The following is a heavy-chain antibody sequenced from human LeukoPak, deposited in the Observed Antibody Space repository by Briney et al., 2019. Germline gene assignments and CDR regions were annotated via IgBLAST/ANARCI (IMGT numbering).Heavy chain of an antibody. V-gene: IGHV3-30*02. CDR1: GFTFSSYG. CDR2: IRYDGSNK. CDR3: ARVRKDYYYYYGMDV. J-gene: IGHJ6*02. Sequence: GGSLRLSCAASGFTFSSYGIHWVRQAPGKGLEWVAFIRYDGSNKYYADSVKGRFTISRDNAKNSLYLQMNSLRAEDTAVYYCARVRKDYYYYYGMDVWGQGTTVTVSS.